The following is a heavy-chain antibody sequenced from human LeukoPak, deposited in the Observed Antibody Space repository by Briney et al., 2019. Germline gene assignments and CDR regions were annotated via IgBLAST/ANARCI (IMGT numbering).Heavy chain of an antibody. D-gene: IGHD3-10*01. CDR3: ARVSWGPYYYGSGSHDSPRWFDP. CDR1: GYTFTSYG. Sequence: GASVKVSCKASGYTFTSYGISWVRQAPGQGLEWMGWISAYNGNTNYAQKLQGRVTMTTDTSTSTAYMELSSLRSEDTAVYYCARVSWGPYYYGSGSHDSPRWFDPWGQGTLVTVSS. V-gene: IGHV1-18*01. CDR2: ISAYNGNT. J-gene: IGHJ5*02.